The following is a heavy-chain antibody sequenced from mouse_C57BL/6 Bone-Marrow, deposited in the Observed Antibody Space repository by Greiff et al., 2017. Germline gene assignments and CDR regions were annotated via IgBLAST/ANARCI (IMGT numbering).Heavy chain of an antibody. J-gene: IGHJ3*01. Sequence: QVQLQQPGAELVMPGASVKLSCKASGYTFTSYWMHWVKQRPGQGLEWIGEIDPSDSYTNYNQKFKGKSTLTVDKSSSTAYMQLSSLTSEDSAVYYCASGSNYGSWFAYWGQGTLVTVSA. CDR2: IDPSDSYT. CDR3: ASGSNYGSWFAY. D-gene: IGHD2-5*01. V-gene: IGHV1-69*01. CDR1: GYTFTSYW.